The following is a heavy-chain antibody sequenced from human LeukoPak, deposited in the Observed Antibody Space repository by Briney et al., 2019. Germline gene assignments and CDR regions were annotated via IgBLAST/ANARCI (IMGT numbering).Heavy chain of an antibody. Sequence: SGGSLRLSCAASGFTFNIYVMSWVRQAPGKGLEWVSSISGSGGVTYYADSVKGRFTISRDNSKNTLFLQLDSLGAEDTAIYYCAKDRVVAAGTTSDYFDYWGQGTRVTVSS. D-gene: IGHD2-15*01. CDR2: ISGSGGVT. CDR3: AKDRVVAAGTTSDYFDY. J-gene: IGHJ4*02. CDR1: GFTFNIYV. V-gene: IGHV3-23*01.